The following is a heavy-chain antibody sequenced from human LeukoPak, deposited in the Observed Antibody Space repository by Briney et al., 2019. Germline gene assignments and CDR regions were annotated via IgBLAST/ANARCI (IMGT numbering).Heavy chain of an antibody. D-gene: IGHD3-3*01. J-gene: IGHJ4*02. V-gene: IGHV4-59*01. CDR3: ARASIITIFGVDPYYFDY. CDR2: IYYSGST. Sequence: SETLSLTCAVYGGSFSGYYWSWIWQPPGKGLEWIGYIYYSGSTNYNPSLKSRVTISVDTSNNQFSLKLSSVTAADTAVYYCARASIITIFGVDPYYFDYWGQGTLVTVSS. CDR1: GGSFSGYY.